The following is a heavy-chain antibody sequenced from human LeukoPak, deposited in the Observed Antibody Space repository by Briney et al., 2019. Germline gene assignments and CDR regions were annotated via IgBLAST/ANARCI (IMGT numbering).Heavy chain of an antibody. V-gene: IGHV3-30*18. CDR1: GFTFSSYG. CDR2: ISYDGSNK. Sequence: GGSLRLSCAASGFTFSSYGMSWVRQAPGKGLEWVAVISYDGSNKYYADSVKGRFTISRDNSKNTLYLHMSSLRAEDTAVYYCAKSGLNRFDYWGQGTLVAVSS. J-gene: IGHJ4*02. CDR3: AKSGLNRFDY. D-gene: IGHD2-15*01.